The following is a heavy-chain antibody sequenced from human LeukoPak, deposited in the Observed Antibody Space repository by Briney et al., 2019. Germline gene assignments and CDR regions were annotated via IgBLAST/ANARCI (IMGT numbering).Heavy chain of an antibody. Sequence: GAALEISSECSGSIFTTYWNGWGRHLPGKGVEWMGIIYPGDSDTKYSPSLQSQVTISADKSISTAYLQWSSLKAADTAMYYCARRSSGFDYWGQGTLVTVSS. J-gene: IGHJ4*02. CDR2: IYPGDSDT. CDR3: ARRSSGFDY. CDR1: GSIFTTYW. D-gene: IGHD6-19*01. V-gene: IGHV5-51*01.